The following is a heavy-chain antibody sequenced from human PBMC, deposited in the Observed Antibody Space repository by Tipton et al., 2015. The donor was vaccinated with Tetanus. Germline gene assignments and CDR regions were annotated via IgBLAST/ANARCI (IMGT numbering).Heavy chain of an antibody. CDR1: GGSISSYY. CDR2: IYTSGST. CDR3: ARQSIAAGSADYYYYGMDV. Sequence: TLSLTCTVSGGSISSYYWSWIRQPAGKGLEWIGRIYTSGSTNYNPSLKSRVTMSVDTSKNQFSLKLSSVTAADTAVYYCARQSIAAGSADYYYYGMDVWGQGTTVTVSS. V-gene: IGHV4-4*07. D-gene: IGHD6-13*01. J-gene: IGHJ6*02.